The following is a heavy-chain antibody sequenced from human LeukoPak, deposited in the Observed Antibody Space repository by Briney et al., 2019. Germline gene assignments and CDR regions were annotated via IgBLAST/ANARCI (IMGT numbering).Heavy chain of an antibody. CDR1: GFTFSSCA. V-gene: IGHV3-23*01. J-gene: IGHJ4*02. CDR3: AKDPYFGSGRHDWRYFDY. Sequence: GGSLRLSCAASGFTFSSCAMSWVRQAPGKGLEWVSGINGSGGSTYYADSVKGRFTISRDDSRNTLYLQMNSLRAEDTAVYYFAKDPYFGSGRHDWRYFDYWGQGTLVTVSS. D-gene: IGHD3-10*01. CDR2: INGSGGST.